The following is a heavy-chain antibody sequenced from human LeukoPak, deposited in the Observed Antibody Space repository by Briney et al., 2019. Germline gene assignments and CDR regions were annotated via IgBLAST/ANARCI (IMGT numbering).Heavy chain of an antibody. D-gene: IGHD3-10*01. CDR3: ATVLPGSHHFDY. J-gene: IGHJ4*02. CDR2: FDPEDGET. Sequence: ASVKVSCKVSGYTLTELSMHWVRQAPGKGLEWMGGFDPEDGETIYAQKFQGRVTMTEDTSTDTAYMELSSLRSEDTAVYYCATVLPGSHHFDYWGQETLVTVSS. CDR1: GYTLTELS. V-gene: IGHV1-24*01.